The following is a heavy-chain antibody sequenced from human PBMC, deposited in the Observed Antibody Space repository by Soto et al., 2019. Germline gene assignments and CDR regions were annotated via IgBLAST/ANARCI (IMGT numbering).Heavy chain of an antibody. V-gene: IGHV3-49*03. CDR1: GFTFRDYA. Sequence: PGGSLRLSCTTSGFTFRDYAMSWFRQAPGKGLEWVGFIRSKAYGGTTEYAASVKGRFTLSRDDSKSTAYLQMNSLKTEDTAMYYCITVKGRGIAVAGPGGFAYWGQGALVTVSS. D-gene: IGHD6-19*01. J-gene: IGHJ4*02. CDR2: IRSKAYGGTT. CDR3: ITVKGRGIAVAGPGGFAY.